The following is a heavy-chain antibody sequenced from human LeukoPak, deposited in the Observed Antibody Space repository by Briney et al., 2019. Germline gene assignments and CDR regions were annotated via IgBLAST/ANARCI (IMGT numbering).Heavy chain of an antibody. J-gene: IGHJ4*02. CDR2: IKSKTDGGTT. Sequence: GGSLRLSCAASGFTFSNAWMSWVRQAPGKGLEWVGRIKSKTDGGTTDYAAPVKGRFTISRDDSKNTLYLQMNSLRAEDTAVYYCARGHHTIFGVDAFDYWGQGTLVTVSS. CDR1: GFTFSNAW. V-gene: IGHV3-15*01. D-gene: IGHD3-3*01. CDR3: ARGHHTIFGVDAFDY.